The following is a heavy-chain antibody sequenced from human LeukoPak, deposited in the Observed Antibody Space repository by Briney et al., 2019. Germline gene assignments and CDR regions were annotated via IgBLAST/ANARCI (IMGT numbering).Heavy chain of an antibody. CDR1: GFTFSSYA. CDR3: AKVSPGAPLFDY. V-gene: IGHV3-23*01. J-gene: IGHJ4*02. D-gene: IGHD3-10*01. CDR2: ISGSGGST. Sequence: PGGSLRLSCAASGFTFSSYAMSWVRQAPGKGLEWVAAISGSGGSTYYADSVKGRFTISRDNSKNTLYLQMNSLRAEETAVYYCAKVSPGAPLFDYWGQGTLVTVSS.